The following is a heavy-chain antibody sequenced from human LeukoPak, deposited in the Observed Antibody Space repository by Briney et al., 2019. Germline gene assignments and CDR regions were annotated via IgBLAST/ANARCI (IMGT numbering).Heavy chain of an antibody. CDR3: TTAYDYGDYFLDY. Sequence: GGFLRLSCAASGFTFSNAWMSWVRQAPGKGLEWVGRIKSKTDGGTTDYAAPVKGRFTISRDDSKNTLYLQMNSLKTEDTAVYYCTTAYDYGDYFLDYWGQGTLVTVSS. D-gene: IGHD4-17*01. V-gene: IGHV3-15*01. J-gene: IGHJ4*02. CDR1: GFTFSNAW. CDR2: IKSKTDGGTT.